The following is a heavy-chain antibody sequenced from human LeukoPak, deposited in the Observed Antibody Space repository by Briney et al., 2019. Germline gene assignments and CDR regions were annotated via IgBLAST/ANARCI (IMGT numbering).Heavy chain of an antibody. CDR1: GFTFSTYW. CDR3: ASNWAYDYVVQSY. D-gene: IGHD3-16*01. Sequence: GGSLRLSCAASGFTFSTYWMHWVRQAPGKGLAWVSRINGDGSSTTYADSVKGRFTISRDNSKSTLYLQMNSLKAEDTAVYYCASNWAYDYVVQSYWGQGTLVTVSS. V-gene: IGHV3-74*01. CDR2: INGDGSST. J-gene: IGHJ4*02.